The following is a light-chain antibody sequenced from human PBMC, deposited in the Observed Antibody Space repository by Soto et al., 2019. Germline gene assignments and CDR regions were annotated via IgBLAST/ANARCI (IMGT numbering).Light chain of an antibody. J-gene: IGKJ2*01. CDR1: QRVSSSY. CDR2: GAP. Sequence: EIVLTQSPGTLSLSPGESASLSCRASQRVSSSYLAWYQQKPGHAPRLLIYGAPSRATGIPDRFSGSGSGTDFTLTISRLEPEDFAVYYCQHYDSPPPVYTFGQGTKLEFK. CDR3: QHYDSPPPVYT. V-gene: IGKV3-20*01.